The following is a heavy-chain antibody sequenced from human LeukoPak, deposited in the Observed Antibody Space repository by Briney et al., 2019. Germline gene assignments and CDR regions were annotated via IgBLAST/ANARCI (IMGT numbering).Heavy chain of an antibody. D-gene: IGHD3-22*01. V-gene: IGHV4-30-4*07. CDR3: ARVTGYIVEDYFDY. Sequence: SETLSLTCAVSGGSISRGGYSWSWIRQPPGKGLEWIGYFYYSGSTYYNPSLKSRVTISVDTSKNQLSLKLSSVTAADTAVYYCARVTGYIVEDYFDYWGQGTLVTVSS. CDR1: GGSISRGGYS. J-gene: IGHJ4*02. CDR2: FYYSGST.